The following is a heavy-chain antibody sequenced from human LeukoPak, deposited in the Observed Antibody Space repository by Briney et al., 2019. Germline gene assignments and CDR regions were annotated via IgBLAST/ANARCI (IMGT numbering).Heavy chain of an antibody. CDR1: GFTFSSYA. CDR3: AKKKRITIFGVVIMGTNYFDY. D-gene: IGHD3-3*01. J-gene: IGHJ4*01. CDR2: ISVSGGST. Sequence: PGRSLRLSCAPSGFTFSSYAMSLVRQAPGKGLGWVSAISVSGGSTSSADSAKGRFTISRDNSKNTLYLQMNSLRAEYTAVYYCAKKKRITIFGVVIMGTNYFDYWGQGTLVTVSS. V-gene: IGHV3-23*01.